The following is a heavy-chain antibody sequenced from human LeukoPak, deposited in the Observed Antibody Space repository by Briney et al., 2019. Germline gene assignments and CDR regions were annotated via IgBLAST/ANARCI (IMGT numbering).Heavy chain of an antibody. CDR3: ARNGVYAVDAFDI. J-gene: IGHJ3*02. V-gene: IGHV1-2*02. CDR2: INPNSGGT. CDR1: GYTFTSYY. D-gene: IGHD2-8*01. Sequence: ASVKVSCKASGYTFTSYYMHWVRQAPGQGLEWMGWINPNSGGTNYAQKFQGRVTMTRDTSISTAYMELSRLRSDDTAVYYCARNGVYAVDAFDIWGQGTMVTVSS.